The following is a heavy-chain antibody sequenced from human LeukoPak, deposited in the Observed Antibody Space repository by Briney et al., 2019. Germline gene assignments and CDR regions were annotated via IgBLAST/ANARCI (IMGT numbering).Heavy chain of an antibody. V-gene: IGHV3-7*01. CDR1: GFTFSSYW. CDR2: IKQDGSEK. CDR3: ARDRAYYDSSGYLGDFDY. D-gene: IGHD3-22*01. Sequence: PGGSLRLSCAASGFTFSSYWMSWVRQAPGKGLEWVANIKQDGSEKYYVDSVKGRFTISRDNAKNSLYLQMNSLRAEDTAVYYCARDRAYYDSSGYLGDFDYWGQGTLVTVSS. J-gene: IGHJ4*02.